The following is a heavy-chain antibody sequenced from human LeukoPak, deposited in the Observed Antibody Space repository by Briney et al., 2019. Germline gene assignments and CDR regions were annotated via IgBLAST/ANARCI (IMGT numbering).Heavy chain of an antibody. J-gene: IGHJ4*02. Sequence: GGSLRLSCVASRFTFSSYWMHWVRQAPRKGLAWVSYISPDGSSTRYADSVKGRFTISRDNAKNSLYLQMNSLRAEDTAVYYCARVDLAAWFDYWGQGTLVTVSS. V-gene: IGHV3-74*01. CDR3: ARVDLAAWFDY. D-gene: IGHD6-25*01. CDR2: ISPDGSST. CDR1: RFTFSSYW.